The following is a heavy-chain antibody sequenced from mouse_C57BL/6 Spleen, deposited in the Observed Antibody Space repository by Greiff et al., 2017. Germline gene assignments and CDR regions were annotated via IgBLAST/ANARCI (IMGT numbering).Heavy chain of an antibody. V-gene: IGHV1-19*01. D-gene: IGHD2-4*01. CDR1: GYTFTDYY. J-gene: IGHJ4*01. CDR3: ARSRITTGFYYAMDY. Sequence: EVQLQESGPVLVKPGASVKMSCKASGYTFTDYYMNWVKQSHGKSLEWIGVINPYNGGTSYNQKFKGKATLTVDKSSSTAYMELNSLTSEDSAVYYCARSRITTGFYYAMDYWGQGTSVTVSS. CDR2: INPYNGGT.